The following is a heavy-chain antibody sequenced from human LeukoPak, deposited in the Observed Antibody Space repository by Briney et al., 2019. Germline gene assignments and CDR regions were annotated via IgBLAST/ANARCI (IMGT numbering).Heavy chain of an antibody. V-gene: IGHV3-53*01. Sequence: PGGSLRLSCAAFVFTFSSRYMSWFRQAPGKGLEWVSLIYSGGTTSYADSVKGRFTISRDNSQNTLYLQMNTLKAEDTAVYYCAKGYSRHWEDWGQGILVTVSS. CDR2: IYSGGTT. D-gene: IGHD6-13*01. CDR1: VFTFSSRY. CDR3: AKGYSRHWED. J-gene: IGHJ4*02.